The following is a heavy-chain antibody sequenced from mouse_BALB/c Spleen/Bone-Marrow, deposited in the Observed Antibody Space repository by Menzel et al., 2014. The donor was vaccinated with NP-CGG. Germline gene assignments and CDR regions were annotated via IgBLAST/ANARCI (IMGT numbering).Heavy chain of an antibody. Sequence: EVQLQQSGPELVKPGASAKMSCKTSGYRFTTYVMHWVKRKPGQGLEWIGYINPYNDVTNYNEKFKGKATLTSDKSSSTSYMELSSSTSEDSAVYYCARNYGHWYFDVWGAGTTVTVSS. V-gene: IGHV1-14*01. CDR2: INPYNDVT. CDR1: GYRFTTYV. D-gene: IGHD1-1*02. CDR3: ARNYGHWYFDV. J-gene: IGHJ1*01.